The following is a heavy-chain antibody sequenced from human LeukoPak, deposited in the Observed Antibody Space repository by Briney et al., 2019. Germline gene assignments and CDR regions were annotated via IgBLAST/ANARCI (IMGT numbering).Heavy chain of an antibody. D-gene: IGHD5-24*01. CDR3: ARRRRDGSNSAFDI. V-gene: IGHV4-59*05. CDR1: GGSISNYY. CDR2: IYYTGTT. J-gene: IGHJ3*02. Sequence: SETLSLTCTVSGGSISNYYWSWIRQPPGKGLEWIGSIYYTGTTYYNPSLKSRVTISVDTSKNQFSLKVSSVTAADTAVYYCARRRRDGSNSAFDIWGQGTMVTVSS.